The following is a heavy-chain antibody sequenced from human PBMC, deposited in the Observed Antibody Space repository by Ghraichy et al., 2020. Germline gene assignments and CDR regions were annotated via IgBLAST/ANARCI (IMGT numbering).Heavy chain of an antibody. Sequence: QTLLTCTVSGGSITGNPYYWGWIRQPPGKGLEWIGTIFYSGTTYFNPSLKSRLTISIDTSKTQFSLKLSSVTAADSAVYYCAKSDGGNRYYYYGMDVWGQGTTVIVSS. CDR2: IFYSGTT. CDR1: GGSITGNPYY. V-gene: IGHV4-39*01. J-gene: IGHJ6*02. D-gene: IGHD4-23*01. CDR3: AKSDGGNRYYYYGMDV.